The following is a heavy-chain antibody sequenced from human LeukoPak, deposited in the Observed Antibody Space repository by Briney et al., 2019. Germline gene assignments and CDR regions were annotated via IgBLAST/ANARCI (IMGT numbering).Heavy chain of an antibody. Sequence: GASVKVSCKASGYSFTSYGFNWVRQAPGQGLEWRGWPSAYNGKTNYAHSLQGRVTVTADTSTSTAYMELRSLRSEDTAVYYCARDHGLGDDDAFDIWGQGTMVTVSS. J-gene: IGHJ3*02. CDR2: PSAYNGKT. V-gene: IGHV1-18*01. CDR1: GYSFTSYG. CDR3: ARDHGLGDDDAFDI. D-gene: IGHD3-16*01.